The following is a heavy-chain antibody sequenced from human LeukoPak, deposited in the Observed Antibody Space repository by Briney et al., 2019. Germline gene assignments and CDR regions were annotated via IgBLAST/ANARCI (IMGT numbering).Heavy chain of an antibody. CDR1: GYTFTSYY. V-gene: IGHV1-46*01. J-gene: IGHJ3*02. D-gene: IGHD3-10*01. Sequence: ASVKVSCKASGYTFTSYYMHWVRQAPGQGLEWMGIINPSGGSTSYAQKFQGRVTMTRDTSTSTVYMELSSLRSENTAVYYCARVGFLAGGAFDIWGQGTMVTVSS. CDR3: ARVGFLAGGAFDI. CDR2: INPSGGST.